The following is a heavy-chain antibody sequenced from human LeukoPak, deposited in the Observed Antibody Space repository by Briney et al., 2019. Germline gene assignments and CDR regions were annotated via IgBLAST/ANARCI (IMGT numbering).Heavy chain of an antibody. CDR1: GFTFSSYS. D-gene: IGHD3-10*01. Sequence: PGGSLRLSCAASGFTFSSYSMNWARQAPGKGLEWVSSISSSSSYIYYADSVKGRFTISRDNAKNPLYLQMNSLRAEDTAVYYCARGGSYSISFDYWGQGTLVTVSS. V-gene: IGHV3-21*01. CDR3: ARGGSYSISFDY. CDR2: ISSSSSYI. J-gene: IGHJ4*02.